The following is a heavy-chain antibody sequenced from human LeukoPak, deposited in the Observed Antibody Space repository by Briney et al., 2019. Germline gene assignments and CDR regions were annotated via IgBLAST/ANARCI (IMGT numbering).Heavy chain of an antibody. D-gene: IGHD1-26*01. J-gene: IGHJ4*02. CDR1: GGSICSYY. V-gene: IGHV4-4*07. Sequence: PSETLSLTCTVSGGSICSYYWSWIRQPAGKGLEWIGRIYTSGSTNYNASLKSRVSMSVDTSKNQFSLKLSSVTAADTAVFYCAKENSGSYREFDYWGQGTLVTVSS. CDR2: IYTSGST. CDR3: AKENSGSYREFDY.